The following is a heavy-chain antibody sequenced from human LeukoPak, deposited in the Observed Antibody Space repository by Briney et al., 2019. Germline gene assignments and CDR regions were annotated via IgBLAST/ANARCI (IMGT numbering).Heavy chain of an antibody. CDR1: GFTFSSFT. J-gene: IGHJ4*02. V-gene: IGHV3-48*02. Sequence: GGSLRLSCAASGFTFSSFTMNLARQVPGKGLEWISYISLGNSTMFYADSVKGRFTISRDNAKNSLYLQMNSLRDDDTAVYYCARVGNGRSLDYWGQGTLVSVSS. CDR3: ARVGNGRSLDY. CDR2: ISLGNSTM. D-gene: IGHD2-15*01.